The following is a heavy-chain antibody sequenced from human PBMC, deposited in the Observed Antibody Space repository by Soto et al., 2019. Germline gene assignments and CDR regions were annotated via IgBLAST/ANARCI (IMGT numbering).Heavy chain of an antibody. CDR1: GCSISSGGYS. V-gene: IGHV4-31*03. Sequence: QVQLQESGPGLLKPSQTLSLTCTVSGCSISSGGYSWSWIRQHPGKGLEWIGYIYYSGSTYYNPSLKSRVTLSVDTSKNQFSLKLSSVTAADTAVYYCARESIGDAVGFDPLGQGTLVTVSS. CDR2: IYYSGST. J-gene: IGHJ5*02. D-gene: IGHD4-17*01. CDR3: ARESIGDAVGFDP.